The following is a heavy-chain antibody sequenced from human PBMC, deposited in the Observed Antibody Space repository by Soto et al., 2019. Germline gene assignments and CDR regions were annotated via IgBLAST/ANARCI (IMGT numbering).Heavy chain of an antibody. Sequence: SETLSLTCTVSGGSINYSYWTWIRQPPGKGLEWIGYIYYTGSANYNASPKRRLTISVDTSKNQYSLKLRSVTAADTALYYCARGTYGDYYYGMDVWGQGTTVTVSS. D-gene: IGHD4-17*01. J-gene: IGHJ6*02. CDR1: GGSINYSY. CDR3: ARGTYGDYYYGMDV. CDR2: IYYTGSA. V-gene: IGHV4-59*01.